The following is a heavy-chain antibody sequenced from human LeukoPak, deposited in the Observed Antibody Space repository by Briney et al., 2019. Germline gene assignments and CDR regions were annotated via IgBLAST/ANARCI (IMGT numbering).Heavy chain of an antibody. Sequence: SETLSLTCTVSGGSISSGSHYWSWIRQPAGKGLEWIGRIYTSGSTNYNPSLKSRVTISVDTSKNQFSLKLSSVTAADTAVYYCARGSVYGYPFDYWGQGTLVTVSS. CDR1: GGSISSGSHY. D-gene: IGHD5-18*01. J-gene: IGHJ4*02. CDR3: ARGSVYGYPFDY. CDR2: IYTSGST. V-gene: IGHV4-61*02.